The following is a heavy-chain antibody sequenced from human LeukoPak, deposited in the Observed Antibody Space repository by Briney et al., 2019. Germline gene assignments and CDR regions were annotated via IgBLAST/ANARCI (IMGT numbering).Heavy chain of an antibody. V-gene: IGHV1-18*01. J-gene: IGHJ4*02. CDR2: ISAYSGNT. CDR3: ARARCSSISCTFDY. D-gene: IGHD2-2*01. Sequence: ASVKVSCKASGYTFTSYGISWARQAPGPGLEWMGWISAYSGNTNYAQNLQGRVTMTTDTSTTTAYMELRSLRSDETAVYYCARARCSSISCTFDYWGQGTLVTVSS. CDR1: GYTFTSYG.